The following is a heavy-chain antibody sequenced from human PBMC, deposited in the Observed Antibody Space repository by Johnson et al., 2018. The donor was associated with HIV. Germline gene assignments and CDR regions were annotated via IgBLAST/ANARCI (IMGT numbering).Heavy chain of an antibody. CDR2: IKQDGSEE. CDR1: GFSFSRYW. V-gene: IGHV3-7*03. D-gene: IGHD3-22*01. J-gene: IGHJ3*02. Sequence: EQLVESGGGLVQPGGSLRLSCAVSGFSFSRYWMSWVRQAPGKGLEWVANIKQDGSEEYYVDSVKGRFTTSRDNFENTLYVQMNSLRAEDTAVYYCAKDPTTYYYDSSGYRTGGDAFDIWGQGTMVTVSS. CDR3: AKDPTTYYYDSSGYRTGGDAFDI.